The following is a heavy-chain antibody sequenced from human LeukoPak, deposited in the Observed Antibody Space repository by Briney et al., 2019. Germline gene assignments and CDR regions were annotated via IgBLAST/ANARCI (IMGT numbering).Heavy chain of an antibody. D-gene: IGHD6-13*01. CDR2: IYHSGST. Sequence: TLSLTCTVSGGSISSGGYYWSWIRQPPGKGPEWIGYIYHSGSTYYNPSLKSRVTISVDRSKNQFSLKLSSVTAADTAVYYCARLNIAAAGYNWFDPWGQGTLVTVSS. V-gene: IGHV4-30-2*01. CDR3: ARLNIAAAGYNWFDP. J-gene: IGHJ5*02. CDR1: GGSISSGGYY.